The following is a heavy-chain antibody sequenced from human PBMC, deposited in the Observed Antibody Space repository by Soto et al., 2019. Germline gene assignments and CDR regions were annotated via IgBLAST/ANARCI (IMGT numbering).Heavy chain of an antibody. J-gene: IGHJ6*03. CDR3: ARGITIFGVVTNGGYYYMDV. D-gene: IGHD3-3*01. CDR1: GFTFSDYY. CDR2: ISSSGSTI. Sequence: QVQLVESGGGLVKPGGSLRLSCAASGFTFSDYYMSWIRRAPGKGLEWVSYISSSGSTIYYADSVKGRFTISRDNAKNSLYLQMNSLRAEDTAVYYCARGITIFGVVTNGGYYYMDVWGKGTTVTVSS. V-gene: IGHV3-11*01.